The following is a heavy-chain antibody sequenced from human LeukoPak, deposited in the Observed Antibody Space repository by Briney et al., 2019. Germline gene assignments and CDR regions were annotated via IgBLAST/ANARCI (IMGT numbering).Heavy chain of an antibody. D-gene: IGHD6-19*01. CDR2: IYWDDDK. Sequence: TLSLTCSVSGGSLSTYYWSWIRQPPGKALEWLALIYWDDDKRYSPSLKSRLTITKDTSKNQVVLTMTNMDPVDAATYYCAHRRGAVANWGQGTLVTVSS. CDR3: AHRRGAVAN. J-gene: IGHJ4*02. CDR1: GGSLSTYYW. V-gene: IGHV2-5*08.